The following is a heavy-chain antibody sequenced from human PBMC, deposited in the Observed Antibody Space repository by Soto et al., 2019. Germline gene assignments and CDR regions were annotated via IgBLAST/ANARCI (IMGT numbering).Heavy chain of an antibody. Sequence: ASVKVSCKASGYTFTSYGISWVRQAPGQGLEWMGWISAYNGNTNYAQKLQGRVTMTTDTSTGTAYMELRSLRSDDTAVYYCASNYGSGSYYYYYGMDVWGQGTTVTVSS. CDR3: ASNYGSGSYYYYYGMDV. D-gene: IGHD3-10*01. CDR2: ISAYNGNT. CDR1: GYTFTSYG. V-gene: IGHV1-18*01. J-gene: IGHJ6*02.